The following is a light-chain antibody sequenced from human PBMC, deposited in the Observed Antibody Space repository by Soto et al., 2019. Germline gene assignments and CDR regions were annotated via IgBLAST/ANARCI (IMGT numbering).Light chain of an antibody. CDR1: QSVSSN. Sequence: EIVMTQSPATLSVSPGERATLSCRASQSVSSNLAWYQQKPGHAPSLLMYGASTRATGIPARFSGSGSGTEFTLSISSLQSEDFAVYYCQHYKSLPRTFGQGTKLEIK. V-gene: IGKV3-15*01. CDR3: QHYKSLPRT. CDR2: GAS. J-gene: IGKJ2*01.